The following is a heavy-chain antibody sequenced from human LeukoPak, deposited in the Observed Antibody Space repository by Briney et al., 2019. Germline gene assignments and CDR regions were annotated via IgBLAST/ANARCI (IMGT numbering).Heavy chain of an antibody. J-gene: IGHJ4*02. CDR3: AKEGGCSSTSCHSPNDY. V-gene: IGHV3-23*01. D-gene: IGHD2-2*01. Sequence: GGSLRLSCAASGFTFSSYAMSWVRQAPGKGLEWVSAISGSGGSTYYADSVKGRFTISRDNSKNTLYLQMNSLRAEDTAVYYCAKEGGCSSTSCHSPNDYWGQETLVTVSS. CDR1: GFTFSSYA. CDR2: ISGSGGST.